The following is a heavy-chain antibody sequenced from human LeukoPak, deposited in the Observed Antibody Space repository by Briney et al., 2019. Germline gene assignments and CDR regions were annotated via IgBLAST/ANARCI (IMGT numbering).Heavy chain of an antibody. V-gene: IGHV4-61*02. CDR3: ARVTTGGYYNC. D-gene: IGHD3-22*01. CDR1: AGSISSGSNY. J-gene: IGHJ4*02. Sequence: PSQTLSLTSTVAAGSISSGSNYWSWIRQNAGKGLEWIGRIYTSGSTNYNPSLKSRVTISVDTSKNQFSLKLTSVTAADTAVYYCARVTTGGYYNCWGQGTLVTVSS. CDR2: IYTSGST.